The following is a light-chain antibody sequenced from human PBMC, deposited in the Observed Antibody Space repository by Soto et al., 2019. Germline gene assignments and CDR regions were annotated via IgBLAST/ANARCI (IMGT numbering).Light chain of an antibody. Sequence: DIQMTQSPSSLSASVGDRVTITCRASQSISSYLNWYQQKPGKAPKLLIYAASSWQSGVPSSLSDSGAGTDFTLTISSLQPEEFATYYCQQSYSNPRTFGQGTKVEIK. CDR2: AAS. V-gene: IGKV1-39*01. J-gene: IGKJ1*01. CDR3: QQSYSNPRT. CDR1: QSISSY.